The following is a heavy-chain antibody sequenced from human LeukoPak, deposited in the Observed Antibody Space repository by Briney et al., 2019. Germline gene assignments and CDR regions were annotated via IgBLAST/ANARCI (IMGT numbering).Heavy chain of an antibody. J-gene: IGHJ4*02. CDR2: IIPILGIA. CDR1: GGTFSSYT. D-gene: IGHD6-19*01. V-gene: IGHV1-69*02. Sequence: SVKVSCKASGGTFSSYTISWVRQAPGQGLEWMGRIIPILGIANYAQKFQGRVTITADKSTSTAYMELSGLRSEDTAVYYCARHTHSGGWVFDYWGQGTLVTVSS. CDR3: ARHTHSGGWVFDY.